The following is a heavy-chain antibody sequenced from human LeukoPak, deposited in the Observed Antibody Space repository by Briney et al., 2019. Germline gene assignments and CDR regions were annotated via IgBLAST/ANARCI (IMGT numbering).Heavy chain of an antibody. CDR3: ARQVYCISLSCPFFNY. V-gene: IGHV4-39*01. Sequence: KPSETLSLNCTVSGGSIGSRSYSWGWIRQPPGKWLEWIGSISYSGSTYYNPSLKSRVTISVDTSNNHFSLRLSSVTAADTAVYYCARQVYCISLSCPFFNYWGQGSLVSVSS. CDR2: ISYSGST. J-gene: IGHJ4*02. CDR1: GGSIGSRSYS. D-gene: IGHD2-2*01.